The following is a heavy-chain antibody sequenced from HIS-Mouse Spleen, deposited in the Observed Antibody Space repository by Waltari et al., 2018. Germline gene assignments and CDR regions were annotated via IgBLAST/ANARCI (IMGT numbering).Heavy chain of an antibody. Sequence: QVQLVQSGAEVKKPGASVKVSCKASGYTFTSYGISWVRQAPGQGLEWMGWIRAYNGTTNYAQKLQGRVTMTTDTSTSTAYMELRSLRSDDTAVYYCARDLRYSGSYYYFDYWGQGTLVTVSS. J-gene: IGHJ4*02. CDR3: ARDLRYSGSYYYFDY. CDR2: IRAYNGTT. D-gene: IGHD1-26*01. V-gene: IGHV1-18*01. CDR1: GYTFTSYG.